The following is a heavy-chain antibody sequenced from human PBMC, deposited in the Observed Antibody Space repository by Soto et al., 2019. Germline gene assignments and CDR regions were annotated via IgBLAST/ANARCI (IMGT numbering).Heavy chain of an antibody. D-gene: IGHD4-4*01. CDR2: ISPYNGNT. CDR1: GYTFTSYA. V-gene: IGHV1-18*01. Sequence: VASVKVSCKTSGYTFTSYAISWVRQAPGQGLEWMGWISPYNGNTNYAQNLQGRVTMTTDTSTTTAYMELRSLRSDDTAVYYCARGTTVTTTPTYYYMDVWGKGTTVPVSS. CDR3: ARGTTVTTTPTYYYMDV. J-gene: IGHJ6*03.